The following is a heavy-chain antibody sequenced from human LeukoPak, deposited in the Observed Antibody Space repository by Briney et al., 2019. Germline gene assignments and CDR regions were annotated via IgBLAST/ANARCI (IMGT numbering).Heavy chain of an antibody. J-gene: IGHJ4*02. CDR2: INHSGST. CDR1: GYSISSGYY. V-gene: IGHV4-38-2*01. D-gene: IGHD3-22*01. CDR3: ARGLVMGFTDY. Sequence: SETLSLTCAVSGYSISSGYYWGWIRQPPGKGLEWIGEINHSGSTNYNPSLKSRVTISVDTSKNQFSLKLSSVTAADTAVYYCARGLVMGFTDYWGQGTLVTVSS.